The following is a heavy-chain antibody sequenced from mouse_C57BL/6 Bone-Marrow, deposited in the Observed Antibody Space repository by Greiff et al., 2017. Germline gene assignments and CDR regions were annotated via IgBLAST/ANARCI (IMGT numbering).Heavy chain of an antibody. V-gene: IGHV1-4*01. J-gene: IGHJ1*03. CDR3: ARYVCYGTDWYFDV. CDR2: INPSSGYT. D-gene: IGHD1-1*01. Sequence: QVQLKESGAELARPGASVKMSCKASGYTFTSYTMHWVKQRPGQGLEWIGYINPSSGYTKYNQKFKDKATLTAAKSSSTAYMQLSSLTSDDSAVYYCARYVCYGTDWYFDVWGTGTTVTVSS. CDR1: GYTFTSYT.